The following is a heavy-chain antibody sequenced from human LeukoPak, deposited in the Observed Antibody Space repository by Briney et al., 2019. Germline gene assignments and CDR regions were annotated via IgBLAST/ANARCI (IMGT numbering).Heavy chain of an antibody. CDR3: AKEISYSSSWRGGFDY. V-gene: IGHV3-9*03. D-gene: IGHD6-13*01. CDR1: GFTFDDYA. Sequence: PGRSLRLSCAASGFTFDDYAMHWVRQAPGKGLEWVSGISWNSGSIGYADSVKGRFTISRDNAKNSLYLQMNSLRAEDMALYYCAKEISYSSSWRGGFDYWGQGTLVTVSS. CDR2: ISWNSGSI. J-gene: IGHJ4*02.